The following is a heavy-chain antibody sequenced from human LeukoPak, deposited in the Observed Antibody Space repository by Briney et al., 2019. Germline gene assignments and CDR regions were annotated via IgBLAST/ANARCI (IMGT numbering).Heavy chain of an antibody. CDR2: ISSSSSYI. Sequence: PGGSLRLSCAASGFTFSSYSMNWVRQAPGKGLEWVSSISSSSSYIYYADSVKGRFTISRDNAKNSLYLQMNSLRAEDTAVYYCTPYYDILTAHPGSGYAFDIWGQGTMVTVSS. CDR1: GFTFSSYS. CDR3: TPYYDILTAHPGSGYAFDI. V-gene: IGHV3-21*01. J-gene: IGHJ3*02. D-gene: IGHD3-9*01.